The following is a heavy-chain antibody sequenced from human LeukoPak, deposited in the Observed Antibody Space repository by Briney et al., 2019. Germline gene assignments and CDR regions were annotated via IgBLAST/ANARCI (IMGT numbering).Heavy chain of an antibody. CDR3: AKDRARGGTTDFDY. J-gene: IGHJ4*02. CDR2: ISSSSSTI. D-gene: IGHD1-7*01. Sequence: GGSLRLSCAASGFTFSSYGMNWVRQAPGKGLEWASYISSSSSTIYYADSVKGQFAISRDNSKNTLYLQMNSLRAEDTAVYFCAKDRARGGTTDFDYWGQGTLVTVSS. V-gene: IGHV3-48*01. CDR1: GFTFSSYG.